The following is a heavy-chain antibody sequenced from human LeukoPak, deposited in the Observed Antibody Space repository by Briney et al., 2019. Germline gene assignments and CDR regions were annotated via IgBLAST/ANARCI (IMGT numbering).Heavy chain of an antibody. Sequence: GGSLRLSRAASGFTFSSYAMSWVRQAPGKGLEWVSAISGSGGSTYYADSVKGRFTISRDNSKNTLYLQMNSLRAEDTAVYYCAKHLVAATRSRFDYWGQGTLVTVSS. CDR3: AKHLVAATRSRFDY. J-gene: IGHJ4*02. V-gene: IGHV3-23*01. CDR1: GFTFSSYA. CDR2: ISGSGGST. D-gene: IGHD2-15*01.